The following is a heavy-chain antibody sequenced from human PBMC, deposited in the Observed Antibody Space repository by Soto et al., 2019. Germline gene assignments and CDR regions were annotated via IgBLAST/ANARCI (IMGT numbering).Heavy chain of an antibody. CDR3: AKSLFGGPDI. V-gene: IGHV3-23*01. CDR1: RFAFSTYA. J-gene: IGHJ3*02. D-gene: IGHD2-15*01. Sequence: LGLSCPGARFAFSTYAMSWGSQAPGKGLEWVSGISGGGGDTSYADSVRGRFTCSRDNSKNTLYLQMNSLRAEDTALYYCAKSLFGGPDIWGQGKMVTASS. CDR2: ISGGGGDT.